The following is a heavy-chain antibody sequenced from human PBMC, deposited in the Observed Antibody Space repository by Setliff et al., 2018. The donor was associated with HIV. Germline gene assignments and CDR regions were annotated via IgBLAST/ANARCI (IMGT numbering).Heavy chain of an antibody. CDR1: GGTGGTFSSYA. Sequence: SVKVSCKASGGTGGTFSSYAISWVRQAPGQGLEWMGGIIPIFGTANYAQKFQGRVTITADESTSTVYMELTRLRSEDTAVYFCARRSGYDAFDIWGQGTMVTVSS. CDR3: ARRSGYDAFDI. CDR2: IIPIFGTA. V-gene: IGHV1-69*13. J-gene: IGHJ3*02. D-gene: IGHD3-3*01.